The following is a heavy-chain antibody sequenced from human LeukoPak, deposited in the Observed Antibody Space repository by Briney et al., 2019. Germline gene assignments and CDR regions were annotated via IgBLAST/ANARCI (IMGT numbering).Heavy chain of an antibody. CDR1: GFTFSSYA. CDR3: ARGFKRGSYSPFDP. CDR2: ISSNRGST. J-gene: IGHJ5*02. V-gene: IGHV3-64*01. Sequence: GGSLRLSCAASGFTFSSYAMHWVRQAPGKGLEYVSAISSNRGSTYYANSVKGRFTISRDNSKNTLYLQMGSLRAEDMAVYYCARGFKRGSYSPFDPWGQGTLVTVSS. D-gene: IGHD1-26*01.